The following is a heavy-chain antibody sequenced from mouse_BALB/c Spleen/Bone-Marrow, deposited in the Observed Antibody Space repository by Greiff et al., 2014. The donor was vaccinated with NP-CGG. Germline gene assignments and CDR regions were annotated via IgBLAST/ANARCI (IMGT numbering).Heavy chain of an antibody. Sequence: VQLQQSGPDLVKPSQSLSLTCTVTGYSITSGYSWHWIRQFPGNKLEWMGYIHYSGSTNYNPSLKSRISITQDTSKNKFFLQLNSVTTEDTATYYCARDQGYYAMDYWGQGTSVTVSS. V-gene: IGHV3-1*02. CDR3: ARDQGYYAMDY. J-gene: IGHJ4*01. CDR2: IHYSGST. CDR1: GYSITSGYS.